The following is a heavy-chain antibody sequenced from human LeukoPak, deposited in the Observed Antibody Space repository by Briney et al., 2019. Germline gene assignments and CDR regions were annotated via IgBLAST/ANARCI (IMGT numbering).Heavy chain of an antibody. J-gene: IGHJ4*02. CDR3: ARGSDLASYNELEY. D-gene: IGHD2-21*01. CDR2: INSETFGSRV. Sequence: GGSLRLSCAASGFTFSHDGMHWVRQAPGKGLEWVALINSETFGSRVSFSNSVKGRFTISRDNSKNTLYLQMNSLVAEDTATYYCARGSDLASYNELEYWGQGTLVTVSS. V-gene: IGHV3-33*01. CDR1: GFTFSHDG.